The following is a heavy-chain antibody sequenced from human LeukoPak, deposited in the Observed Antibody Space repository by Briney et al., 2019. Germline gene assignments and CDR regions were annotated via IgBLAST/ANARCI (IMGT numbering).Heavy chain of an antibody. CDR1: GYTFTSYG. D-gene: IGHD2-2*01. Sequence: ASVKVSCKASGYTFTSYGISWVRQAPGQGLEWMGWISAYNGNTNYAQKFQGRVTMTRDTSISTAYMELSRLRSDDTAVYYCARDAGYCSSTSCRMSWFDPWGQGTLVTVSS. J-gene: IGHJ5*02. CDR2: ISAYNGNT. V-gene: IGHV1-18*01. CDR3: ARDAGYCSSTSCRMSWFDP.